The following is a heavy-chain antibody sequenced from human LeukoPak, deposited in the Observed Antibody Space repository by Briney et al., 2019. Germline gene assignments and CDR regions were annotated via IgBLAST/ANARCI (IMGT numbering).Heavy chain of an antibody. CDR1: GYIFSSYD. J-gene: IGHJ4*02. D-gene: IGHD5-18*01. CDR3: ATEGYGYGYLSCFDY. V-gene: IGHV3-13*04. CDR2: IGTAGDT. Sequence: GGSLRLSCEASGYIFSSYDIQWVRQATGKGLEWVSSIGTAGDTYYAGSVKGRFTLSRENAKKSSYLQMNSLRAEDTAVYYCATEGYGYGYLSCFDYWGQGTLVNVCS.